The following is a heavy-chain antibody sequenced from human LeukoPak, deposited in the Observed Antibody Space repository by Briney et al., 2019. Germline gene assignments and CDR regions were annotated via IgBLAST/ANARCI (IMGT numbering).Heavy chain of an antibody. Sequence: GGSLRLSCAASGFTFSSYSMNWVRQAPGKGLEWVSSISSSSSYIYYADSVKGRLTISRDNAKNSLYLQMNSLRAEDTAVYYCARSLVCSGGSCYSRNYYYYYMDVWGKGTTVTVSS. CDR3: ARSLVCSGGSCYSRNYYYYYMDV. CDR1: GFTFSSYS. D-gene: IGHD2-15*01. J-gene: IGHJ6*03. CDR2: ISSSSSYI. V-gene: IGHV3-21*01.